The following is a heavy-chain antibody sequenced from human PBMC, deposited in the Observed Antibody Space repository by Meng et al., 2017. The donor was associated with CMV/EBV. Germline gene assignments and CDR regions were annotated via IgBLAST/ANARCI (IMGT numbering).Heavy chain of an antibody. CDR3: ARALPLAPVGYYFDY. D-gene: IGHD3-10*01. V-gene: IGHV3-74*01. J-gene: IGHJ4*02. CDR2: INSDGSST. Sequence: GGSLRLSCAASGFTFSSYWMHWVRQAPGKGLVWVSRINSDGSSTSYADSVKGRFTISRDNAKNTLYLQMNSLRAEDTAVYYCARALPLAPVGYYFDYWGQGTLVTLL. CDR1: GFTFSSYW.